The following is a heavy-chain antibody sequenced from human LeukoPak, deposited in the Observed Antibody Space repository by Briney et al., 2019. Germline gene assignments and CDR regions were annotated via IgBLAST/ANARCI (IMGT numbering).Heavy chain of an antibody. V-gene: IGHV4-34*01. CDR2: INHSGST. D-gene: IGHD3-22*01. CDR1: GGSFSGYY. CDR3: ARGGGAKSFYDSSGYYDDYFDY. Sequence: SETLSLTCAVYGGSFSGYYWSWIRQPPGKGLEWIGEINHSGSTNYNPSLKSRGTISVDTSKNQFSLKLSSVTAADTAVYYCARGGGAKSFYDSSGYYDDYFDYWGQGTLVTVSS. J-gene: IGHJ4*02.